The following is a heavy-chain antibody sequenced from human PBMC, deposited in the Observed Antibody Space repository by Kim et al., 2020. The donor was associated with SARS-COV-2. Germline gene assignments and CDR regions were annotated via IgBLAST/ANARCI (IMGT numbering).Heavy chain of an antibody. Sequence: PDSVKGRFTISREYSKSTLYLQMNSLRAEDTAVYHCARENSVDTARDYWGQGTLVTVSS. V-gene: IGHV3-30*01. J-gene: IGHJ4*02. CDR3: ARENSVDTARDY. D-gene: IGHD5-18*01.